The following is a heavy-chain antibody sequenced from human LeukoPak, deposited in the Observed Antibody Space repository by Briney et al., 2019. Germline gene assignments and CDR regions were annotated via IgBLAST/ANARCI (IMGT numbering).Heavy chain of an antibody. CDR1: GFTLSTYG. V-gene: IGHV3-23*01. J-gene: IGHJ4*02. D-gene: IGHD6-13*01. Sequence: GGSLRLSCAASGFTLSTYGMHWVRQAPGKGLEWVSAISGSGDSTYYGDSVKGRFTISRDNSKNTLYLQMNSLRAEDTAVYYCAKTRPLDSSSWSHGDYWGQGTLVTVSS. CDR3: AKTRPLDSSSWSHGDY. CDR2: ISGSGDST.